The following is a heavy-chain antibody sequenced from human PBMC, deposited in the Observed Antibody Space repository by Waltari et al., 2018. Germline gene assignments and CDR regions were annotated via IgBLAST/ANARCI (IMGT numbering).Heavy chain of an antibody. CDR3: ARHLGVRHYYYYMDV. D-gene: IGHD3-16*01. CDR2: INHTGST. V-gene: IGHV4-34*01. CDR1: GFTVSSNY. Sequence: VQLVESGGGLIQPGGSLRLSCAASGFTVSSNYMSWVRQAPGKGLEWIGEINHTGSTNYNPSLKSRVTISVDTSKNQFSLKLSSVTAADTAVYYCARHLGVRHYYYYMDVWGKGTTVTVSS. J-gene: IGHJ6*03.